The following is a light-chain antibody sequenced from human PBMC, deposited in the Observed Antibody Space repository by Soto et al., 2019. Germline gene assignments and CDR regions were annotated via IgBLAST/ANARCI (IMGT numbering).Light chain of an antibody. CDR1: SGDLSDFTS. J-gene: IGLJ2*01. Sequence: QSALTQPDSVSGSLGQSISISCIGNSGDLSDFTSVSWYQQHPGKAPKLILFEVYNRPSGVSNRFSGSKSANAASLTIIGLQSEDEADYYCSSHTTTNTGLFGGGTKLTVL. V-gene: IGLV2-14*01. CDR2: EVY. CDR3: SSHTTTNTGL.